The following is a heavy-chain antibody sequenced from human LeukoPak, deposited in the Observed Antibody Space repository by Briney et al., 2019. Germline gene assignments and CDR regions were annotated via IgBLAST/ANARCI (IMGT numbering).Heavy chain of an antibody. Sequence: GGSLRLSCAASGFTFSSYSMNWVRQAPGKGLEWVSYISSSSSTIYYADSVKGRFTISRDNSKNTLYLQMNSLRAEDTAVYYCAKSNYYDSSDWFDPWAREPWSPSPQ. CDR1: GFTFSSYS. D-gene: IGHD3-22*01. J-gene: IGHJ5*02. CDR3: AKSNYYDSSDWFDP. V-gene: IGHV3-48*01. CDR2: ISSSSSTI.